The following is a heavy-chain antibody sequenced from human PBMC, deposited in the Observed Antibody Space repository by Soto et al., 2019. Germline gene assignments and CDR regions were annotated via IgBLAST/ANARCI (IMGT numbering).Heavy chain of an antibody. CDR1: GDSISRHY. J-gene: IGHJ2*01. D-gene: IGHD6-6*01. CDR2: MYSSGSA. V-gene: IGHV4-4*07. Sequence: QVQLQESGPGLVKPSETLSLTCAVSGDSISRHYWSWIRQSAGKGLEWIGRMYSSGSANYNPSLASRVTMSVDTSKNHFSLNLGSVTAADTAVYYCARDSEGSSPWYFDRWGRGTLVTVSS. CDR3: ARDSEGSSPWYFDR.